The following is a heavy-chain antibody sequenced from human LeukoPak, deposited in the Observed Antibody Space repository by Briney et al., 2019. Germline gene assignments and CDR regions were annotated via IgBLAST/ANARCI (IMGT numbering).Heavy chain of an antibody. CDR2: INSDGSST. V-gene: IGHV3-74*01. J-gene: IGHJ4*02. CDR3: ARGASFGVLDY. D-gene: IGHD3-10*01. CDR1: GFTFSSYW. Sequence: GGSLRLSCGASGFTFSSYWMHWVRQAPGKGLVWVSRINSDGSSTSYADSVKGRFTISRDNAKNTLYLQMNSLRAEDTAVYYCARGASFGVLDYWGQGTLVTVSS.